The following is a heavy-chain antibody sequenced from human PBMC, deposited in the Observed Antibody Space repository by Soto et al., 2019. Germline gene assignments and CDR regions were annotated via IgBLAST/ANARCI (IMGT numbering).Heavy chain of an antibody. CDR1: GFTFISYG. J-gene: IGHJ4*02. D-gene: IGHD3-22*01. Sequence: PWGSLRLSCAASGFTFISYGMHLFRHSPFKWLEWVAVIWYDGSNKYYADSVKGRFTISRDNSRNTLYLQMNSLRAEDTAVYYCARGTYDSSGYYYGEPYFDYWGQGTLVTVSS. V-gene: IGHV3-33*01. CDR3: ARGTYDSSGYYYGEPYFDY. CDR2: IWYDGSNK.